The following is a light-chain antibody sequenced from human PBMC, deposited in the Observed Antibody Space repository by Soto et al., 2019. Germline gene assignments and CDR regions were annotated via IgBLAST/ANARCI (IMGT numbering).Light chain of an antibody. V-gene: IGKV3-20*01. J-gene: IGKJ1*01. CDR3: QQYDSSPWT. CDR1: QSVSSNY. Sequence: EIVLTQSPGTLSLSPGERATLSCRASQSVSSNYLAWYQQKPGQAPRLLIYGASSRATGISDKFSGSGSGTDFTLTISRLEPEDFAVYYCQQYDSSPWTFGQGTKVELK. CDR2: GAS.